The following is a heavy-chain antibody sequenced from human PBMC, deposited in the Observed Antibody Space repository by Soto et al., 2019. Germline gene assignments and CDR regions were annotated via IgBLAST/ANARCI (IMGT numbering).Heavy chain of an antibody. CDR1: GGSIRSGGYY. CDR3: VAGPNADFFDY. Sequence: QVQLQESGPGLVTPSQSLSLTCTVSGGSIRSGGYYWRWIRQHPGRGREWIWHISYRGNTDYNPSLESRVAIALDTPRNQFSLKLRSVSAADTAVYYCVAGPNADFFDYWGQGALVTVSA. V-gene: IGHV4-31*03. CDR2: ISYRGNT. J-gene: IGHJ4*02.